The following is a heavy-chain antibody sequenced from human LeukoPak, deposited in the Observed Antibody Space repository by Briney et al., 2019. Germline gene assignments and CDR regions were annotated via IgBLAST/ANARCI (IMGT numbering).Heavy chain of an antibody. CDR2: INPSGGST. D-gene: IGHD2-2*01. CDR3: ATGAVPAASGY. Sequence: ASAKVSCKASGYTFTSYYMYWVRQAPGQGLEWMGIINPSGGSTRNAQKFQGRVTMTRDTSTSTVYMELSSLRSEDTAVYYCATGAVPAASGYWGQGTLVTVSS. CDR1: GYTFTSYY. J-gene: IGHJ4*02. V-gene: IGHV1-46*01.